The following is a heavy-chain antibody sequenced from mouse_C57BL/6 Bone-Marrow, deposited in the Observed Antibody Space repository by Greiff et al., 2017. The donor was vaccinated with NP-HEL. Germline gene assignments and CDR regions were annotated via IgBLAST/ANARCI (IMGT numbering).Heavy chain of an antibody. CDR2: IHPSDSDT. D-gene: IGHD2-14*01. J-gene: IGHJ1*03. CDR1: GYTFTSYW. CDR3: ATGGTWYFDV. V-gene: IGHV1-74*01. Sequence: QVHVKQSGAELVKPGASVKVSCKSSGYTFTSYWMHWVKQRPGQGLEWIGRIHPSDSDTNYNQKFKGKATLTVDKSSSTAYMQLSSLTSEDSAVYYCATGGTWYFDVWGTGTTVTVAS.